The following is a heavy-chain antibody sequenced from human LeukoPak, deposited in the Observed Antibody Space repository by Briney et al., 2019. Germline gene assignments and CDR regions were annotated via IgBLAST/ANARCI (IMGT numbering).Heavy chain of an antibody. Sequence: GASVKVSCKASGGTFSSYAISWVRQAPGQGLEWMGGIIPIFGTANYAQKFQGRVTITADKSTSTAYMELSSLRSEDTAVYYCARDDVVVITGAFDIWGQGTMVTVSS. CDR3: ARDDVVVITGAFDI. V-gene: IGHV1-69*06. CDR2: IIPIFGTA. J-gene: IGHJ3*02. CDR1: GGTFSSYA. D-gene: IGHD3-22*01.